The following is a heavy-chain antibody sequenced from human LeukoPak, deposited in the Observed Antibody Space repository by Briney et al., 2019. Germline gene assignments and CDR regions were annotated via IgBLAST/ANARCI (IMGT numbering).Heavy chain of an antibody. CDR3: ARGLVVVAATDY. V-gene: IGHV3-30-3*01. J-gene: IGHJ4*02. CDR1: GFTFSSYA. CDR2: ISYDGSNK. Sequence: PGGSLRLSCAVSGFTFSSYAMHWVRQAPGKGLEWVAVISYDGSNKYYADSVKGRFTISRDNSKNTLYPQMNSLRAEDTAVYYCARGLVVVAATDYWGQGTLVTVSS. D-gene: IGHD2-15*01.